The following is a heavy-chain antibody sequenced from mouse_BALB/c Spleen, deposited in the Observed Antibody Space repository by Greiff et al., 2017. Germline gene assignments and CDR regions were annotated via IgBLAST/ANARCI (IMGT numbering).Heavy chain of an antibody. CDR3: ADIYYDYDRPFAY. CDR1: GFNIKDTY. CDR2: IDPANGNT. Sequence: VQLKESGAELVKPGASVKLSCTASGFNIKDTYMHWVKQRPEQGLEWIGRIDPANGNTKYDPKFQGKATITADTSSNTAYLQLSSLTSEDTAVYYCADIYYDYDRPFAYWGQGTLVTVSA. D-gene: IGHD2-4*01. V-gene: IGHV14-3*02. J-gene: IGHJ3*01.